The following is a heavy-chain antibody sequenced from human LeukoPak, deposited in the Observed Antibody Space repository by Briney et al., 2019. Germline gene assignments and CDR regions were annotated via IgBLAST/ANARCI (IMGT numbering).Heavy chain of an antibody. J-gene: IGHJ3*02. CDR2: ISGNGGST. CDR3: AKEGCSSTSCYWRAFDI. CDR1: GFTFTGYA. D-gene: IGHD2-2*01. Sequence: PGGSLRLSWAASGFTFTGYAMTWVRKAPGKGLEWVSAISGNGGSTYYADSVKGRFTISRDNSKNTLYLQMNSLRAEDTAVYYCAKEGCSSTSCYWRAFDIWGQGTMVSVSS. V-gene: IGHV3-23*01.